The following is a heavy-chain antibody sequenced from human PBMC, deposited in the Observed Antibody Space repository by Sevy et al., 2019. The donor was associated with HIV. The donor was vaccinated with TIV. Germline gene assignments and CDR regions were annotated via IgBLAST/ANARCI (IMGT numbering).Heavy chain of an antibody. CDR1: GFTFSSNT. J-gene: IGHJ5*02. Sequence: GGSLRLSCAASGFTFSSNTMNWLRQAPGKGLEWVSSISSRSTYIFYADSVKGLFTISRDNSKKSLFLQMNSLRVEDTAVYYCARGDKDGWFDPWGQGTPVTVSS. D-gene: IGHD3-9*01. CDR3: ARGDKDGWFDP. V-gene: IGHV3-21*01. CDR2: ISSRSTYI.